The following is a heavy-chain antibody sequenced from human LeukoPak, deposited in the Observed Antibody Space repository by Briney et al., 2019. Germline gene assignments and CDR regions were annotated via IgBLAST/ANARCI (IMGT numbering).Heavy chain of an antibody. V-gene: IGHV4-59*08. D-gene: IGHD6-6*01. J-gene: IGHJ4*02. CDR1: GGSIISYY. CDR3: ASSEYSSSFDY. CDR2: KYYSGNT. Sequence: SETLSLTCTVSGGSIISYYWSWIRQPPGKGLEWIGYKYYSGNTHYNPSLKSRVTISVDTSKNQFSLKLSSVTAADTAVYYCASSEYSSSFDYWGQGTLVTVSS.